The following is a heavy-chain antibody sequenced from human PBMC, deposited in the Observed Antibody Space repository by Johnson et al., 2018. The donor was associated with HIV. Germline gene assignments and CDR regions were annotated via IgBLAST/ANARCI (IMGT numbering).Heavy chain of an antibody. CDR2: IHWNGGNT. CDR3: ARSPYYDDYWSDAFDI. J-gene: IGHJ3*02. CDR1: GFTFDDYG. V-gene: IGHV3-20*04. D-gene: IGHD4-17*01. Sequence: EQLVESGGGVVRPGGSLRLSCAASGFTFDDYGMSWVRQVPGKGLEWGSGIHWNGGNTGYVDPVKGRLTISRDNAKNSLYLQMNSLRAEDTAVYYCARSPYYDDYWSDAFDIWGQGTMVTVSS.